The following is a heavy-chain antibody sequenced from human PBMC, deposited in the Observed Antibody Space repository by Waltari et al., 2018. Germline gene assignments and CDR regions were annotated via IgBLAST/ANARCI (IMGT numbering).Heavy chain of an antibody. CDR1: GFTFSSYW. D-gene: IGHD2-15*01. J-gene: IGHJ4*02. CDR2: MNSDGSST. V-gene: IGHV3-74*01. Sequence: EVQLVESGGGLVQPGGSLRLSCAASGFTFSSYWMHWVRQAPGKGLVWVSRMNSDGSSTSYADSVKGRCTISRDNAKNTLYLQMNSLRAEDTAVYYCARISWGSRVLAAPFDYWGQGTLVTVSS. CDR3: ARISWGSRVLAAPFDY.